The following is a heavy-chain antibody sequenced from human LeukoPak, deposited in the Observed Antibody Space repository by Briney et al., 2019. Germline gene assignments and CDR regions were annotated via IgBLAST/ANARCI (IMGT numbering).Heavy chain of an antibody. CDR2: IIPIFGTA. J-gene: IGHJ4*02. D-gene: IGHD5-24*01. CDR3: AKMVGYSYSDT. V-gene: IGHV1-69*13. CDR1: GGTFSSYA. Sequence: SVKVSCKASGGTFSSYAISWVRQAPGQGLEWMGGIIPIFGTANYAQKFQGRVTITADASTNTAYMEMSGLTFDDTAVYYCAKMVGYSYSDTWGQGTLVTVSS.